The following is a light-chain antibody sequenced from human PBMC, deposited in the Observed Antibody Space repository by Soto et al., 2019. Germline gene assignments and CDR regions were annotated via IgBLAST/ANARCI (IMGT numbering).Light chain of an antibody. J-gene: IGLJ2*01. CDR2: DVS. CDR1: SSDVGGYNY. V-gene: IGLV2-14*01. Sequence: QSALTQPASVSGSPGQSITISCTGTSSDVGGYNYVSWYQQHPGKAPKLMIYDVSNRPSGVSNRFSGSKSGNTASLTISGLQAEDEADYYSSFYVVFGGGTKLTVL. CDR3: SFYVV.